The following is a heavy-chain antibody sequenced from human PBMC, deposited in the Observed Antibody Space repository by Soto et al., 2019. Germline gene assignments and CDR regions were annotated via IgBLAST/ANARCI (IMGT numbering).Heavy chain of an antibody. CDR1: GGSISSVGYY. J-gene: IGHJ4*02. Sequence: QVPLQESGPGLVKPSQTLSLTCTVSGGSISSVGYYWSWFRQPPGKGLEWIGDIYESGPTYHNPSLRGRLTISGDASKHQCSLKLSSVTAADTALYYCARGRGYSYGPYYFDYWGQGTLVTVSS. V-gene: IGHV4-31*03. D-gene: IGHD5-18*01. CDR3: ARGRGYSYGPYYFDY. CDR2: IYESGPT.